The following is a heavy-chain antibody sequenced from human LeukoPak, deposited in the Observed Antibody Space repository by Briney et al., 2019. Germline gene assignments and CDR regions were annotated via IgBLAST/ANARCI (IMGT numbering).Heavy chain of an antibody. CDR2: MNPNSGNT. Sequence: ASVKVSCKASGYTFTSYDINWVRQATGQGLEWMGWMNPNSGNTGYAQKFQGGVTITRNTSISTAYMELSSLRSEDTAVYYCARLNDFWSGYDYWGQGTLVTVSS. J-gene: IGHJ4*02. D-gene: IGHD3-3*01. CDR3: ARLNDFWSGYDY. V-gene: IGHV1-8*03. CDR1: GYTFTSYD.